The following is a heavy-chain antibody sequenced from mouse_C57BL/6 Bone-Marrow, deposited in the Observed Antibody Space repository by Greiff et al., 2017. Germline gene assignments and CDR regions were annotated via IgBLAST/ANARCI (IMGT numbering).Heavy chain of an antibody. CDR2: ISYSGST. CDR1: GYSITSGYD. CDR3: ARGRKGAMDY. V-gene: IGHV3-1*01. Sequence: EVQGVESGPGMVKPSQSLSLTCTVTGYSITSGYDWHWIRHFPGNKLEWMGYISYSGSTNYNPSLKSRISITHDTSKNHFFLKLNSVTTEDTATYYCARGRKGAMDYWGQGTSVTVSS. J-gene: IGHJ4*01.